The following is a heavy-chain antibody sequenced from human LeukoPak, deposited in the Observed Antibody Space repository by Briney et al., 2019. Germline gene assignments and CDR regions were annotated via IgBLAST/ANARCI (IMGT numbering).Heavy chain of an antibody. J-gene: IGHJ4*02. V-gene: IGHV3-21*01. CDR2: ISSSSSYI. CDR3: ASTPHDFWSGYFDY. Sequence: GGSLRLSCAASGFTFSSYSMNWVRQAPGKGLEWVSSISSSSSYIYYADSVKGRFTISRDNAKNSLYLQMNSLRAEDTAVYYCASTPHDFWSGYFDYWGQGTLVTVSS. D-gene: IGHD3-3*01. CDR1: GFTFSSYS.